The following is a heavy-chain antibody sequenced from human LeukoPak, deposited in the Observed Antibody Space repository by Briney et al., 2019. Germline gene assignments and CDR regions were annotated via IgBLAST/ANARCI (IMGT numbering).Heavy chain of an antibody. CDR1: GYTFTGYY. CDR3: ARDGDSSGRGSDY. V-gene: IGHV1-2*02. J-gene: IGHJ4*02. Sequence: ASVKVSCKASGYTFTGYYMHWVRQAPGQGLEWMGWINPNSGGTNYAQKLQGRVTMTTDTSTSTAYMELRSLRSDDTAVYYCARDGDSSGRGSDYWGQGTLVTVSS. D-gene: IGHD6-19*01. CDR2: INPNSGGT.